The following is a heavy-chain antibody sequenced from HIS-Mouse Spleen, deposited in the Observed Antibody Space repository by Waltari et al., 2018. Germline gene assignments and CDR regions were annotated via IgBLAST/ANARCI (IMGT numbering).Heavy chain of an antibody. V-gene: IGHV4-39*07. CDR1: GGSISSSSYY. J-gene: IGHJ2*01. CDR2: IYYSGST. D-gene: IGHD6-13*01. Sequence: QLQLQESGPGLVKPSETLSLTCTVSGGSISSSSYYWGWIRQPPGKGLEWIGSIYYSGSTYYTPSRKGRVTISVATSKNQFSLKLSSVTAADTAVYYCAREIPYSSSWYDWYFDLWGRGTLVTVSS. CDR3: AREIPYSSSWYDWYFDL.